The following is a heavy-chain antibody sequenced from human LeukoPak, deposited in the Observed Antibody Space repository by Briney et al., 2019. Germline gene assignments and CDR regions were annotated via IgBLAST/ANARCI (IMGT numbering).Heavy chain of an antibody. CDR2: IYYSGST. J-gene: IGHJ4*02. V-gene: IGHV4-59*01. CDR1: GGSISSYY. Sequence: SETLSLTCTVSGGSISSYYWSWIRQPPGKGLEWIGYIYYSGSTNYNPSLMSRVTISVDTSKNQFSLKLSSVTAADTAVYYCARGVEMATSFDYWGQGTLVTVSS. D-gene: IGHD5-24*01. CDR3: ARGVEMATSFDY.